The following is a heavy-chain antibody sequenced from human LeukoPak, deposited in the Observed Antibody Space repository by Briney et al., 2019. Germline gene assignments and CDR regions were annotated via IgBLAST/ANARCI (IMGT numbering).Heavy chain of an antibody. Sequence: ASVKVSCKASGYTFTSYGISWVRQAPGQGLEWMGIINPSGGNTSYAQKFQGRVTMTRDMSTSTVYMELSSLRSEDTAVYYCARVSHCSGGTCYDTHFDYWGQGTLVTVSS. D-gene: IGHD2-15*01. CDR1: GYTFTSYG. J-gene: IGHJ4*02. CDR3: ARVSHCSGGTCYDTHFDY. CDR2: INPSGGNT. V-gene: IGHV1-46*01.